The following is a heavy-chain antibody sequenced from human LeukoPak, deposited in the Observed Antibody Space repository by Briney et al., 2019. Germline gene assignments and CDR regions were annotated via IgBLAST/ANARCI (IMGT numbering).Heavy chain of an antibody. Sequence: GGSLRLSCAASGFTFSSYAMHWVRQAPGKGLEWVAVISYDGSNKYYADSVKGRFTISRDNSKNTLYLQMNSLRAEDTAVYYCARGEFRYCSSTSCYDAFDIWGQGTMVTVSS. CDR3: ARGEFRYCSSTSCYDAFDI. D-gene: IGHD2-2*01. J-gene: IGHJ3*02. CDR2: ISYDGSNK. CDR1: GFTFSSYA. V-gene: IGHV3-30*01.